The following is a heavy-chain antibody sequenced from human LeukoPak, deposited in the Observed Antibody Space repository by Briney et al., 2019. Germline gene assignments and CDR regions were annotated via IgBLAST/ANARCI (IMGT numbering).Heavy chain of an antibody. V-gene: IGHV1-46*01. Sequence: ASVKVSCKASGCTFTTYYIHWVRQAPGQGLEWMGIIDPNGGSTSYAQKFQGRVTMTRDSSTSTVYMELSSLRSEDTAVYFCARGGSNYHYMDVWGKGTTVTVSS. CDR2: IDPNGGST. CDR1: GCTFTTYY. CDR3: ARGGSNYHYMDV. J-gene: IGHJ6*03. D-gene: IGHD4-11*01.